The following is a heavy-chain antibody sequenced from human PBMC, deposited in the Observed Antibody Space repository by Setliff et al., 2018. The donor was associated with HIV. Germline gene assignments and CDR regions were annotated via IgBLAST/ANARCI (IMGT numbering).Heavy chain of an antibody. D-gene: IGHD3-3*02. CDR3: TSESIAVST. J-gene: IGHJ4*02. CDR2: IWYNGINK. Sequence: GGSLRLSCEASGLILSNVWMHWVRQAPGKGLEWVAFIWYNGINKYYADSVKGRFTFSRDDSRAIAHLQMNNLRTDDTGVYYCTSESIAVSTWGQGTLVTVSS. CDR1: GLILSNVW. V-gene: IGHV3-33*08.